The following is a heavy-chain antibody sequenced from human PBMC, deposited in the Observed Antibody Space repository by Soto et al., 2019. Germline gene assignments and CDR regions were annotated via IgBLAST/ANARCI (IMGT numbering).Heavy chain of an antibody. CDR1: GCTFIGYC. D-gene: IGHD3-22*01. CDR3: GKVADSGYYTVER. J-gene: IGHJ4*02. Sequence: GVPMRLSWGAAGCTFIGYCRSWVSKTPGKGLEWVSSITSSGSNTYYVDSVKGRFTISRDSAKNSLYLQMDSLRVEDTAVYYCGKVADSGYYTVERWGQGTLVTVSS. V-gene: IGHV3-23*05. CDR2: ITSSGSNT.